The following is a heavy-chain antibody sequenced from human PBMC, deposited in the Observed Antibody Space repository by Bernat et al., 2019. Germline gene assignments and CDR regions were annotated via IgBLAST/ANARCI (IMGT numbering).Heavy chain of an antibody. V-gene: IGHV1-2*04. Sequence: QVQLVQSGAEVKKPGASVKVSCKASGYTFTGYYMHWVRQDPGPGLEWMGWINPNSGGTNCAQKSQGWITITRNTSISTAYMGLSRLRSEDTAVDYGARDLGRNPGHPDAFDFWGRGTTVTASS. CDR2: INPNSGGT. D-gene: IGHD1-14*01. CDR1: GYTFTGYY. CDR3: ARDLGRNPGHPDAFDF. J-gene: IGHJ3*01.